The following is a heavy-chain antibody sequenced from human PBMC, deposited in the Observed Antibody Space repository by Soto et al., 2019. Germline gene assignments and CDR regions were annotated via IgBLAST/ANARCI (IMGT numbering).Heavy chain of an antibody. J-gene: IGHJ5*02. CDR3: TRSPFYYDTNGQNLFDL. CDR2: ISGDGRTT. Sequence: GGARRVCCAGSGVTFSNYAMHWFRQAPGKGLEYVSAISGDGRTTYYADSVKGRFTMSRDNSKNTLYLQMGSLRAEDMAVYYCTRSPFYYDTNGQNLFDLWGQGTLVTVSS. V-gene: IGHV3-64*02. CDR1: GVTFSNYA. D-gene: IGHD3-22*01.